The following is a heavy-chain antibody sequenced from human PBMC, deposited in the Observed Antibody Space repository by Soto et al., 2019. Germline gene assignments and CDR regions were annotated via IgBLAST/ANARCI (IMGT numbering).Heavy chain of an antibody. V-gene: IGHV1-18*01. CDR1: GYPFSSYG. Sequence: ASVKVSCKASGYPFSSYGITWVRQAPGQGLEWMGWTSAFHGNSTYSEKFQDRVTMTIDTSTRKAYMDLRSLRSDDTAVYYCARLVVAGSHLEYWGLGTLVTV. CDR3: ARLVVAGSHLEY. D-gene: IGHD2-15*01. J-gene: IGHJ4*02. CDR2: TSAFHGNS.